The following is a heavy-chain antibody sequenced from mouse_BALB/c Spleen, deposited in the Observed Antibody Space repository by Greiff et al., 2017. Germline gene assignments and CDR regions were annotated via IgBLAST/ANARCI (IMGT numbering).Heavy chain of an antibody. Sequence: QVQLQQSGPELVKPGASVKMSCKASGYTFTSYYIHWVKQRPGQGLEWIGWIYPGDGSTKYNEKFKGKTTLTADKSSSTAYMLLSSLTSEDSAIYFCARPWYGNYDWYFDVWGAGTTVTVSS. CDR2: IYPGDGST. J-gene: IGHJ1*01. CDR3: ARPWYGNYDWYFDV. V-gene: IGHV1S56*01. D-gene: IGHD2-10*02. CDR1: GYTFTSYY.